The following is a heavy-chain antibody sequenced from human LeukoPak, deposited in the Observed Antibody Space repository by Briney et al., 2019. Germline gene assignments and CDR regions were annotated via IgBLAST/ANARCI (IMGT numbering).Heavy chain of an antibody. Sequence: ASETLSLTCAVYGGSFSGYYWSWIRQPPGKGLEWIGEINHSGSTNYNPSLKSRVTISVDTSKNQFSLKLSSVTAADTAVYYCARRCSSTSCSYNRFDPWGQGTLVTVSS. CDR1: GGSFSGYY. D-gene: IGHD2-2*01. V-gene: IGHV4-34*01. CDR3: ARRCSSTSCSYNRFDP. J-gene: IGHJ5*02. CDR2: INHSGST.